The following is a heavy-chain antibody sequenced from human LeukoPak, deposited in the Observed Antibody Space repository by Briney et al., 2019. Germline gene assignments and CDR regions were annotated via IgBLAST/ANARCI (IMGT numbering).Heavy chain of an antibody. V-gene: IGHV3-21*01. J-gene: IGHJ4*02. CDR3: ARVATTAHN. CDR1: GFIFSTYS. D-gene: IGHD5-12*01. Sequence: GGSLILSCAASGFIFSTYSMNWVRQAPGKGLEWVSSISSSSRSIYYADSVKGRFTISRDNAKNSLYLQMNSLSAEDTAVYYCARVATTAHNWGQGTLVTVSS. CDR2: ISSSSRSI.